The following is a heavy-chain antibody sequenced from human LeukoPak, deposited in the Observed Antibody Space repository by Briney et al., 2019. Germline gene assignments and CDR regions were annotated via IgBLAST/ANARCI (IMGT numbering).Heavy chain of an antibody. CDR2: INHSGST. CDR1: GGSFSGYY. CDR3: STAAFDI. D-gene: IGHD2-2*01. J-gene: IGHJ3*02. Sequence: SETLSLTCAVYGGSFSGYYWSWIRQPPGKGLEWIGEINHSGSTNYNPSLKSRVTISVDTSKNQFSLKLSSVTAADTAVYYCSTAAFDIWGQGTMVTVSS. V-gene: IGHV4-34*01.